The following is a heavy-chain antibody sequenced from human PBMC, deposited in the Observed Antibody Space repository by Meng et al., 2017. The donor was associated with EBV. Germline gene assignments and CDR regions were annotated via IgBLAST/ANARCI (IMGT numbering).Heavy chain of an antibody. Sequence: VQLGPCVVEVKKPRSSVKISCKASGYTCTSYGISWVRQAPGQGLEWRGLISAYSGNTNYAQKLQGRVTMTTDTSTSTAYMELRSLRSDDTAVYYCARGLDYFDYWGQGTLVTVSS. J-gene: IGHJ4*02. V-gene: IGHV1-18*01. CDR1: GYTCTSYG. CDR3: ARGLDYFDY. CDR2: ISAYSGNT.